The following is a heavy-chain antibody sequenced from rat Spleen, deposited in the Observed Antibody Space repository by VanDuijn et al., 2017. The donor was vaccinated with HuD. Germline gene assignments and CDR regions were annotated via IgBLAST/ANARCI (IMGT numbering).Heavy chain of an antibody. V-gene: IGHV5-25*01. CDR3: VRHGETYYSPDYFDF. Sequence: EVQVVESGGGLVQPGRSMKLSCAASGFTFSNYYMDWVRQAPTKGLEWVASISTSGVNTYYRDSVKGRFTISRDNAKNTLYLQMDSLRSEDTATYYCVRHGETYYSPDYFDFWGPGTMVTVSS. CDR2: ISTSGVNT. D-gene: IGHD1-1*01. J-gene: IGHJ1*01. CDR1: GFTFSNYY.